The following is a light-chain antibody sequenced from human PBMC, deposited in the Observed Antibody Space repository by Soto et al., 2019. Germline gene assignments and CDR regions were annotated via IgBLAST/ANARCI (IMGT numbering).Light chain of an antibody. Sequence: EIVLTQSPGTLSLSPGERATLSCRASQSVSGYLAWYQQKRGHAPRLLIYGAATRATGIPDRFSGSGSGTDFTLTISRLEPEDFAVYYCQQYDSSPTFGQGTKLEVK. CDR1: QSVSGY. V-gene: IGKV3-20*01. J-gene: IGKJ2*01. CDR2: GAA. CDR3: QQYDSSPT.